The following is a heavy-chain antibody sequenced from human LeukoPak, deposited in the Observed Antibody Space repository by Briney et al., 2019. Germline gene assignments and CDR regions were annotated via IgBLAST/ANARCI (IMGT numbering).Heavy chain of an antibody. CDR3: ARLAPYNGTGII. V-gene: IGHV3-11*01. CDR2: ISNSGSTT. Sequence: GGSLRLSCAASGFTFSAYYMSWIRQAPGKGLEWISYISNSGSTTYYADSVKGRFTLSRDNAKNSLFLQMNSLRAEDTAVYYCARLAPYNGTGIIWGQGTLVTVSS. CDR1: GFTFSAYY. J-gene: IGHJ4*02. D-gene: IGHD3-10*01.